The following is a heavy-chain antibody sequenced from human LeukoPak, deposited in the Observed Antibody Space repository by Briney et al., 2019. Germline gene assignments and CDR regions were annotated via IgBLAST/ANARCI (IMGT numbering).Heavy chain of an antibody. J-gene: IGHJ4*02. D-gene: IGHD6-13*01. CDR3: ARAARIAAAGTVIDY. CDR1: GGSISSYY. CDR2: IYYSGST. Sequence: SETLSLTCTVSGGSISSYYWSWIRQHPGKGLEWIGYIYYSGSTYYNPSLKSRVTISVDTSKNQFSLKLSSVTAADTAVYYCARAARIAAAGTVIDYWGQGTLVTVSS. V-gene: IGHV4-59*04.